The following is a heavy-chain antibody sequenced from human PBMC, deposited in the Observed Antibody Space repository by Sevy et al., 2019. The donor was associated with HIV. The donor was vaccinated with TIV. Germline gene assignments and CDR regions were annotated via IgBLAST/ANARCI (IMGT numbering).Heavy chain of an antibody. CDR3: AKAPPGHCSSGSCPRAYYYYGMDV. D-gene: IGHD2-15*01. Sequence: GGSLRLSCAASGFTFSSYAMNWVRQAPGKGLEWVSAISGRGGSTYYADSVEGRFTISRDNSKNTLYLQMNSLRVEDTAVYYCAKAPPGHCSSGSCPRAYYYYGMDVWGQWTTVTDSS. V-gene: IGHV3-23*01. J-gene: IGHJ6*02. CDR2: ISGRGGST. CDR1: GFTFSSYA.